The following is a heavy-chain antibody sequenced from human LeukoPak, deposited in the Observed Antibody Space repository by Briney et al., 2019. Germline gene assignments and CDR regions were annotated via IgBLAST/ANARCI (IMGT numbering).Heavy chain of an antibody. CDR1: GFTFSSYA. CDR3: ARDLSYYDFWSGYYTNYGMDV. D-gene: IGHD3-3*01. CDR2: ISGNGGST. V-gene: IGHV3-23*01. J-gene: IGHJ6*02. Sequence: PGGSLRLSCAASGFTFSSYAMSWVRQAPGKGLEWVSAISGNGGSTYYADSVKGRFTISRDNAKNTLYLQMNSLRAEDTAVYYCARDLSYYDFWSGYYTNYGMDVWGQGTTVTVSS.